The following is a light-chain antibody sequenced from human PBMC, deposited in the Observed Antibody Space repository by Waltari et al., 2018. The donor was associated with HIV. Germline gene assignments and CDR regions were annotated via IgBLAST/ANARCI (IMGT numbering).Light chain of an antibody. CDR3: CSYAGSSTPVV. CDR2: EVS. J-gene: IGLJ2*01. CDR1: SSDVWSYNL. Sequence: QSALTQPASVSGSPGQSITISCTGTSSDVWSYNLVSWYQQHPGKAPKLMIYEVSKRPSGVSNRFSGSKSGNTASLTISGLQAEDEADYYCCSYAGSSTPVVFGGGTKLTVL. V-gene: IGLV2-23*02.